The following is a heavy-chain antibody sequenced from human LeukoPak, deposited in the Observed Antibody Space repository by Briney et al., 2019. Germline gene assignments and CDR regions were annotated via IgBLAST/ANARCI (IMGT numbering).Heavy chain of an antibody. D-gene: IGHD3-9*01. CDR1: GFNFGYYG. CDR3: AREPHFDWLFGFGP. Sequence: PGGSLRLSCAASGFNFGYYGMHWVRQAPGKGLEWVAIMSHDSSDEFYADSVKGRFTISRDNSRNTLYLQMNTLRPDDTALYYCAREPHFDWLFGFGPWGQGTVVTVSS. J-gene: IGHJ5*02. V-gene: IGHV3-30*03. CDR2: MSHDSSDE.